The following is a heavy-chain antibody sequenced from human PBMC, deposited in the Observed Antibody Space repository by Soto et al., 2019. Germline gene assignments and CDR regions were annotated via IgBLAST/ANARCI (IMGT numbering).Heavy chain of an antibody. J-gene: IGHJ4*02. CDR3: TSGIAVAGLGVEVDY. Sequence: GGSLRLSCAASGFTFSGSATHWVRQASGKGLEWVGRIRSKANSYATAYAASVKGRFTISRDDSKNTAYLQMNSLKTEDTAVYYCTSGIAVAGLGVEVDYWGQGTLVTVSS. CDR2: IRSKANSYAT. CDR1: GFTFSGSA. V-gene: IGHV3-73*01. D-gene: IGHD6-19*01.